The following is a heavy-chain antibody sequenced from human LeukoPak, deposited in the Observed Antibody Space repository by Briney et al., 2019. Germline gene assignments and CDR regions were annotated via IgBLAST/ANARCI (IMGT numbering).Heavy chain of an antibody. Sequence: ASVKVSCKASGYTFTSYYMHWVRQAPGQGLEWMGIINPSGGSTSYAQKFQGRVTMTRDMSTSTVYMELSSLRSEDTAVYYCARDMSHDIVVVDFDYWGQGTLVTVSS. CDR2: INPSGGST. V-gene: IGHV1-46*01. D-gene: IGHD2-15*01. CDR1: GYTFTSYY. CDR3: ARDMSHDIVVVDFDY. J-gene: IGHJ4*02.